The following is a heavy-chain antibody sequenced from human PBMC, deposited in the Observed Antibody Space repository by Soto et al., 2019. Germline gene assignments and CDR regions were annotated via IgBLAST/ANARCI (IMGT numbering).Heavy chain of an antibody. V-gene: IGHV3-23*01. CDR1: GFTFSSYA. D-gene: IGHD5-12*01. Sequence: GGSLRLSCAASGFTFSSYAMSWVRQAPGKGLEWVSAISGSGGSTYYADPVKGRFTISRDNSKNTLYLQMNSLRAEDTAVYYCAKPIVATTAYYFDYWGQGTLVTVSS. CDR2: ISGSGGST. J-gene: IGHJ4*02. CDR3: AKPIVATTAYYFDY.